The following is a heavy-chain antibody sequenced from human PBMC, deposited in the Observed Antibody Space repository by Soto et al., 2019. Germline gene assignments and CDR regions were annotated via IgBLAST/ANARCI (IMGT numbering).Heavy chain of an antibody. J-gene: IGHJ3*02. V-gene: IGHV3-30-3*01. Sequence: QVHLEESGGGVVQPGTSLRLSCVASGFTFSSYGMHWVRQAPGKGLEWVAVIPNTENKKYYADSVKGRFTISRDNSQNTLFLQMDSLMSEDMAMYYCARTAGGRVRGALDIWGQGTMVTVS. D-gene: IGHD6-13*01. CDR3: ARTAGGRVRGALDI. CDR1: GFTFSSYG. CDR2: IPNTENKK.